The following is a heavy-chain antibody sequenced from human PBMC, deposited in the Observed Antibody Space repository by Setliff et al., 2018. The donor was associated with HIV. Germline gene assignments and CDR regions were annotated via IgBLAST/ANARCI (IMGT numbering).Heavy chain of an antibody. CDR3: ARDGASLAARTYNYYYMDV. V-gene: IGHV3-9*01. Sequence: GGSLRLSCAASGFTFDDYAMHWVRQAPGKGLEWVSGISWNSGSIGYADSVKGRFTISRDNAKNSLYLEMNSLRAEDTAVYYCARDGASLAARTYNYYYMDVWGKGTTVTVSS. CDR1: GFTFDDYA. D-gene: IGHD6-6*01. CDR2: ISWNSGSI. J-gene: IGHJ6*03.